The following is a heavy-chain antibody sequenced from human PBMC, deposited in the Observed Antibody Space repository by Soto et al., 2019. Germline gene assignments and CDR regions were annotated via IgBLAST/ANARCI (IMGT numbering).Heavy chain of an antibody. CDR3: ARETKQLAVLHHHYYYYGMDV. CDR2: ISYDGSNK. Sequence: GGSLRLSCAASGFTFSSYAMHWVRQAPGKGLEWVAVISYDGSNKYYADSVKGRFTISRDNSKNTLYLQMNSLRAEDTAVYYCARETKQLAVLHHHYYYYGMDVWGQGTTVTVSS. CDR1: GFTFSSYA. V-gene: IGHV3-30-3*01. D-gene: IGHD6-6*01. J-gene: IGHJ6*02.